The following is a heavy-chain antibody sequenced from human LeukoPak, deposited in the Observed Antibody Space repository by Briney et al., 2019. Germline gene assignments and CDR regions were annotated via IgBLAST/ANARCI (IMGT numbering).Heavy chain of an antibody. J-gene: IGHJ4*02. D-gene: IGHD6-19*01. CDR3: ARENSGWEHFDY. Sequence: GGSLRLSCAASGFTFSSYSMNWVRQAPGKGLEWVSSISSSSSYIYYADSVKGRFTISRDNSKNTLYLQMNSLRAEDTAVYYCARENSGWEHFDYWGQGTLVTVSS. CDR1: GFTFSSYS. V-gene: IGHV3-21*01. CDR2: ISSSSSYI.